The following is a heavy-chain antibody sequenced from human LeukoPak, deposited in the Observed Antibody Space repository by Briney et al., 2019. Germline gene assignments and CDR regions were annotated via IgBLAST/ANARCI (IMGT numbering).Heavy chain of an antibody. CDR1: GFTFSSYD. J-gene: IGHJ4*02. CDR3: ARDYGDSPFDY. CDR2: IWSYGSDK. Sequence: GGSLRLSCAASGFTFSSYDMHWVRLAPGEGLEWVAFIWSYGSDKYYADSVKGRFTISRDNSKNTLYLQMNSLRAEDTAVYYCARDYGDSPFDYWGQGTLVTVSS. D-gene: IGHD4-17*01. V-gene: IGHV3-33*01.